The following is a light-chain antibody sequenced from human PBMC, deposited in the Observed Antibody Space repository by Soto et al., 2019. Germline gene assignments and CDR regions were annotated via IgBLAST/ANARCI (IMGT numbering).Light chain of an antibody. J-gene: IGLJ2*01. CDR3: AAWDDSLNAVV. Sequence: QSVLTQPPSASGTPGQRVTISCSGSSSNIGRTTVNWYQQLPGTAPKVLIYSNNQRPSGVPDRLSGSKSGTSASLASSGLQSEDEADYYCAAWDDSLNAVVFGGGTKLTVL. CDR2: SNN. V-gene: IGLV1-44*01. CDR1: SSNIGRTT.